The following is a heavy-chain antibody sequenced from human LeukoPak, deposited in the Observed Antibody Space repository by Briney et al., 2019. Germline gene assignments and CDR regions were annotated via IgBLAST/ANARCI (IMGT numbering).Heavy chain of an antibody. J-gene: IGHJ4*02. V-gene: IGHV1-8*01. CDR1: GYTFPSYE. CDR3: VRVRSGSYFRRDN. CDR2: MSPNRCNT. D-gene: IGHD1-26*01. Sequence: ASVKVSYKASGYTFPSYEIIWVGQATGQGLEWMGLMSPNRCNTGYAQKLQRRVTMPRNISNITAYVVLSSLRCEVTAVYYFVRVRSGSYFRRDNWGQGTLVTVSS.